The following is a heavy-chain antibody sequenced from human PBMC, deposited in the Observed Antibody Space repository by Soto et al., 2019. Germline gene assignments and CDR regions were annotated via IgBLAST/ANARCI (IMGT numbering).Heavy chain of an antibody. CDR3: ARVPSHSNYYYYYDMDV. V-gene: IGHV1-18*01. D-gene: IGHD4-4*01. Sequence: QVQLVQSGAEVKKPGASVKVSCKASGYTFTSYGISWVRQAPGQGLEWMGWISAYNGNTNDGQKLQGRVTMTRDTSTSPAYMELRSLRSDDTAVYYCARVPSHSNYYYYYDMDVWGKGTTVAVAS. CDR1: GYTFTSYG. J-gene: IGHJ6*03. CDR2: ISAYNGNT.